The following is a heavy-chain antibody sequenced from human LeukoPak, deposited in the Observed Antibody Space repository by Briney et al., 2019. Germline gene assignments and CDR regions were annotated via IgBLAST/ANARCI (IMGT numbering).Heavy chain of an antibody. CDR1: GFTFDDYA. J-gene: IGHJ3*02. CDR2: ISWNSGSI. V-gene: IGHV3-9*01. Sequence: GGSLRLSCAASGFTFDDYAMHWVRQAPGKGLEWVSGISWNSGSIGYADSVKGRFTISRDNAKNSLYLQMNSLRAEDTALYYCAKDMGFGEPISAFDIWGQGTMVTVSS. D-gene: IGHD3-10*01. CDR3: AKDMGFGEPISAFDI.